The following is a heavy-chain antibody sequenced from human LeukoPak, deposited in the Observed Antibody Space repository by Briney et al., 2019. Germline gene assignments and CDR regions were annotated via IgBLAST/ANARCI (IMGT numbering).Heavy chain of an antibody. CDR3: ARDLDIVVVAAAVRHYGLDV. J-gene: IGHJ6*02. CDR1: GYTFTNYG. V-gene: IGHV1-18*01. D-gene: IGHD2-15*01. Sequence: ASVKVSCKASGYTFTNYGISWVRQAPGQGLEWMGWISPYNGNTNYAQKFQGRVTMTTDTSTTTAYMELRSLRSDDTAVYYRARDLDIVVVAAAVRHYGLDVWGQGTTVTVSS. CDR2: ISPYNGNT.